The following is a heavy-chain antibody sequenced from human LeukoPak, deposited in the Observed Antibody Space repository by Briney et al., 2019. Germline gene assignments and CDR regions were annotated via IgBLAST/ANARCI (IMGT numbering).Heavy chain of an antibody. D-gene: IGHD3-10*01. V-gene: IGHV4-38-2*02. CDR3: ARETPYGSGSYPFDY. CDR1: GYSISSGYY. J-gene: IGHJ4*02. CDR2: IYHSGST. Sequence: KPSETLSLTCTVSGYSISSGYYWGWIRQPPGKGLEWIGSIYHSGSTYYNPSLKSRVTISVDTSKKQFSLKLSSVTAADTAVYYCARETPYGSGSYPFDYWGQGILVTVSS.